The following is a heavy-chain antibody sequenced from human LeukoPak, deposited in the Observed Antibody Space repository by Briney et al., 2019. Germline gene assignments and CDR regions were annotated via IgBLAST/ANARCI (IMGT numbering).Heavy chain of an antibody. V-gene: IGHV4-61*08. D-gene: IGHD3-22*01. CDR1: GGSISSGDYY. Sequence: SETLSLTCTVSGGSISSGDYYWSWIRQPPGKGLEWIGYIYYSGSTNYNPSLKSRVTISVDTSKNQSSLKLSSVTAADTAVYYCARGDDSSGYYYEGAFDIWGQGTMVTVSS. CDR3: ARGDDSSGYYYEGAFDI. J-gene: IGHJ3*02. CDR2: IYYSGST.